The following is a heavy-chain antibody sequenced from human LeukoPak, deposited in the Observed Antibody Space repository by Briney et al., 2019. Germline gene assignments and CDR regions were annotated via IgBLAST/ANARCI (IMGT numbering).Heavy chain of an antibody. Sequence: SETLSLTRAVYGGSFTDYSWTWIRQPPGNGLEWIGGINHSGSTNCNPSLKSRVTLSLDTSENQFSLKLTSVTAADTAVYYCARGLTFYGILTGPDSWGQGTLVTVSS. CDR3: ARGLTFYGILTGPDS. D-gene: IGHD3-9*01. CDR2: INHSGST. CDR1: GGSFTDYS. J-gene: IGHJ1*01. V-gene: IGHV4-34*01.